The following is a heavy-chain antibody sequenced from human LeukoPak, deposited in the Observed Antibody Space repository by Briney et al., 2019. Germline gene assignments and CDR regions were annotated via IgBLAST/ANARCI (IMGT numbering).Heavy chain of an antibody. J-gene: IGHJ4*02. CDR3: ARGRGWSGELKYRGYDY. Sequence: ASVKVSCKASGYTFTSYDINWVRQATGQGLEWMGWMNPNSGNTGYAHKFQGRVTMTRNTSISTAYMELSSLRSEDTAAYYCARGRGWSGELKYRGYDYWGQGTLLTVSS. V-gene: IGHV1-8*01. CDR1: GYTFTSYD. D-gene: IGHD1-26*01. CDR2: MNPNSGNT.